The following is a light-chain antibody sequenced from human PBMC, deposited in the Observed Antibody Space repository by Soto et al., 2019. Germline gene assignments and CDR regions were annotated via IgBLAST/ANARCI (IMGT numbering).Light chain of an antibody. CDR3: LLSYNGPNV. V-gene: IGLV7-46*01. Sequence: QAVVTHPPSLTLCPGGTVTLTSGSSTGAVTNGHYPHWFQQKPGQAPRTLIYDTTNRHSWTPARFSGTLLGGKAALTLSGAQPEDEAEYYCLLSYNGPNVFGNGAKVTVL. J-gene: IGLJ1*01. CDR1: TGAVTNGHY. CDR2: DTT.